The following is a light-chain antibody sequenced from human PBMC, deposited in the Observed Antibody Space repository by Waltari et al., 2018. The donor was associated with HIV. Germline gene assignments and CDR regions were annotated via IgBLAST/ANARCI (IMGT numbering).Light chain of an antibody. J-gene: IGLJ3*02. CDR1: SSNVGSNN. Sequence: QSVLTQPPSASGTTGQRVTISCSGGSSNVGSNNVHWYQHLPGEASKLPIYFNILRAAGVPDQFSGSKSGTAASLASSGLQSEDEADYYCASRDDSLHGVVFGGGTKVTVL. V-gene: IGLV1-44*01. CDR3: ASRDDSLHGVV. CDR2: FNI.